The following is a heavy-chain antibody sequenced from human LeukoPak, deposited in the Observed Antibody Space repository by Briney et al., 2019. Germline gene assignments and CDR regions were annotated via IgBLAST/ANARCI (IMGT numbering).Heavy chain of an antibody. CDR3: ARENWNGGGYFDY. D-gene: IGHD1-1*01. Sequence: ASVNVSCMASGYTFTAYYLQGVRQPPGQGLEWMRRINASTGATNFAQKFQGRVTMPGETSIRTPHMELRRLRSDDTAVYYCARENWNGGGYFDYWGQGTLVTVSS. CDR2: INASTGAT. J-gene: IGHJ4*02. V-gene: IGHV1-2*06. CDR1: GYTFTAYY.